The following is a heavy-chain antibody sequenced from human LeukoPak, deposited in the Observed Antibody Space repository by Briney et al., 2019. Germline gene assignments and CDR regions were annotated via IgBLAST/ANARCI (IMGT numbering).Heavy chain of an antibody. D-gene: IGHD3-9*01. J-gene: IGHJ5*02. CDR1: GGSISSYY. Sequence: SETLSLTCTVSGGSISSYYWSWIRQPPGKGLEWIGYIYYSGSTNYNPSLKSRVTISVDTSKSQLSLKLSSVTAADTAVYYCARSFGHYDILTGYYFNWFDPWGQGTLVTVSS. CDR2: IYYSGST. CDR3: ARSFGHYDILTGYYFNWFDP. V-gene: IGHV4-59*01.